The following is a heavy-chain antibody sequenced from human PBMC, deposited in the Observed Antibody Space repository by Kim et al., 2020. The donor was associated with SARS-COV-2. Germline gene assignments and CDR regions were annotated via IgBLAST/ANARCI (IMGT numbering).Heavy chain of an antibody. CDR3: AKDLDYDYVWGSYRYWQH. D-gene: IGHD3-16*02. CDR1: GFTFSSYA. CDR2: ISGSGGST. Sequence: GGSLRLSCAASGFTFSSYAMSWVRQAPGKGLEWVSAISGSGGSTYYADSVKGRFTISRDNSKNTLYLQMNSLRAEDTAVYYCAKDLDYDYVWGSYRYWQHWGQGTLVTVSS. J-gene: IGHJ1*01. V-gene: IGHV3-23*01.